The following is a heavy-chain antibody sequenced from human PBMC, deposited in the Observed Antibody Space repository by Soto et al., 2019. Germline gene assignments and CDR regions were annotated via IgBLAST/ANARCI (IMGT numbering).Heavy chain of an antibody. CDR3: AKDQWDCGGGVCDPQQSYYFAMDV. D-gene: IGHD2-21*01. V-gene: IGHV3-30*18. Sequence: GGSLRLSCAASGFTFTNYGMHWVRQTPGKGLEWVAVISYHGSNKYYADSVKGRFTISRDSSKNTLDLHMNSLRVEDTAVYYCAKDQWDCGGGVCDPQQSYYFAMDVWGQGTTVTVSS. CDR1: GFTFTNYG. CDR2: ISYHGSNK. J-gene: IGHJ6*02.